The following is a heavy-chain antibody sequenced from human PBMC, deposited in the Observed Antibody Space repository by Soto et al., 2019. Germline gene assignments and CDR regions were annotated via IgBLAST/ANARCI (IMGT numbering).Heavy chain of an antibody. Sequence: GGSLRLSCAASGFTFSSYGMHWVRQAPGKGLEWVAVISYDGSNKYYADSVKGRFTISRDNSKNTLYLQMNSLRAEDTAVYYCAKDWGTGTLDYWGQGTLVTVSS. CDR3: AKDWGTGTLDY. CDR2: ISYDGSNK. D-gene: IGHD1-1*01. CDR1: GFTFSSYG. J-gene: IGHJ4*02. V-gene: IGHV3-30*18.